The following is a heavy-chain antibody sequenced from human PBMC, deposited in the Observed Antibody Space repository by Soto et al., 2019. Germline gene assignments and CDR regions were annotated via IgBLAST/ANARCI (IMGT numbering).Heavy chain of an antibody. CDR2: INPNSGGT. CDR1: GYTFTGYY. CDR3: ARQLGPNIAAAGTYYYYGMDV. V-gene: IGHV1-2*04. Sequence: ASVKVSCKASGYTFTGYYMHWVRQAPGQGLEWMGWINPNSGGTNYAQKFQGWVTMTRDMSISTAYMELSRLRSDDTAVYYCARQLGPNIAAAGTYYYYGMDVWGQGTTVTVSS. J-gene: IGHJ6*02. D-gene: IGHD6-13*01.